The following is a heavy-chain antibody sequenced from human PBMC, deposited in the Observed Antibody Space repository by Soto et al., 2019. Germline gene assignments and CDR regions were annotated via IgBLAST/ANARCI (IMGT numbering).Heavy chain of an antibody. CDR3: AKGDEWVSGYDYSYYYYYMDV. CDR2: ISGSGGST. Sequence: GGSLRLSCAASGFTFSSYAMSWVRQAPGKGLEWVSAISGSGGSTYYADSGKGRFTISRENSKNTLYLQMNSLRAEDTAVYYCAKGDEWVSGYDYSYYYYYMDVWGKGTTVTVSS. CDR1: GFTFSSYA. D-gene: IGHD5-12*01. V-gene: IGHV3-23*01. J-gene: IGHJ6*03.